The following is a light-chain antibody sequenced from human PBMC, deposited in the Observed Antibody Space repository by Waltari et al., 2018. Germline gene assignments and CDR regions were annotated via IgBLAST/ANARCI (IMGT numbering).Light chain of an antibody. V-gene: IGKV1-39*01. CDR3: QQSYSAIT. J-gene: IGKJ5*01. CDR2: VTS. CDR1: QNIGTY. Sequence: DIQMTQSPSSLSASVGDRVTITRRASQNIGTYLNWYQQKPGKAPKLLIYVTSNLHSGVPSRFTGSGSGTEFTLTISSLQPEDFATYFCQQSYSAITFGQGTRLEIK.